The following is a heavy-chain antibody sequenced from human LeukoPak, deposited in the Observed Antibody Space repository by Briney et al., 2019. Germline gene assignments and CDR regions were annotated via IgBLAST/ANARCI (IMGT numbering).Heavy chain of an antibody. Sequence: GGSLRLSCAASGFTVSSSYMSWVRQAPGKGLEWVSVIYSGGSIHYAGSVKGRFTISRDNTKNTLYLQMNSLRADDTAVYYCARGHSSGNPDPFDSWGQGTLVIVSS. CDR2: IYSGGSI. CDR3: ARGHSSGNPDPFDS. J-gene: IGHJ4*02. V-gene: IGHV3-53*01. CDR1: GFTVSSSY. D-gene: IGHD3-22*01.